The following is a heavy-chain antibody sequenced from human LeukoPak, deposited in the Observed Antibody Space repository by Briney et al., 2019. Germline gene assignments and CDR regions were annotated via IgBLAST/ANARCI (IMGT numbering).Heavy chain of an antibody. CDR2: IYTRGST. CDR1: GGSINNYY. J-gene: IGHJ3*02. D-gene: IGHD2-15*01. Sequence: SETLSLTCTVSGGSINNYYWSWIRQPAGKGLEWIGRIYTRGSTNYNPSLKSRVTMSVDTSKNQFSLKLSSVTAADTAVYYCARGRYCGAGICSGGDAFDIWGQGTMVSVSS. CDR3: ARGRYCGAGICSGGDAFDI. V-gene: IGHV4-4*07.